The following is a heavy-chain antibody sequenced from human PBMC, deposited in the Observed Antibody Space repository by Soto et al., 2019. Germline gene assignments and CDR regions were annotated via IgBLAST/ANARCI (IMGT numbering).Heavy chain of an antibody. D-gene: IGHD1-26*01. CDR3: GRGRSGQIVVFY. Sequence: GASVKVSCKASGYTFTGHYIHWVRQAPEQGPEWMGEIGPESGATRYAQKFQGRVTMTRDMSITTVYMELNNLSPDDTAVYYCGRGRSGQIVVFYWGQGTPVTV. V-gene: IGHV1-2*02. J-gene: IGHJ4*02. CDR2: IGPESGAT. CDR1: GYTFTGHY.